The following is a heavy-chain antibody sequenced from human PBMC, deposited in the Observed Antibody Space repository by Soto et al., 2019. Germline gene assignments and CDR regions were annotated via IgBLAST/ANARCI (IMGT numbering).Heavy chain of an antibody. D-gene: IGHD3-9*01. J-gene: IGHJ5*02. CDR2: IIPIFGTA. Sequence: QVQLVQSGAEVKKPGSSVKVSCKASGGTFSSYAISWVRQAPGQGLEWMEGIIPIFGTANYAQKFQGRVTITADESTSTAYMELSSLRSEDTAVYYCARGNRHYDILTNWFDPWGQGTLVTVSS. CDR3: ARGNRHYDILTNWFDP. CDR1: GGTFSSYA. V-gene: IGHV1-69*01.